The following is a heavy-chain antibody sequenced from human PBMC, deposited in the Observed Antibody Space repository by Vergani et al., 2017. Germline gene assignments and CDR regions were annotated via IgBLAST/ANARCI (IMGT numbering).Heavy chain of an antibody. CDR1: GYTFTSYY. D-gene: IGHD3-10*01. Sequence: QVQLVQSGAEVKKPGASVKVSCKASGYTFTSYYMHWVRQAPGQGLEWMGIINPSGGSTSYAQKFQGRVTMTRDTSTSTVYMGLSSLRSEDTAVYYCASLWGPWAFGELSSDYWGQGTLVTVSS. CDR2: INPSGGST. J-gene: IGHJ4*02. CDR3: ASLWGPWAFGELSSDY. V-gene: IGHV1-46*01.